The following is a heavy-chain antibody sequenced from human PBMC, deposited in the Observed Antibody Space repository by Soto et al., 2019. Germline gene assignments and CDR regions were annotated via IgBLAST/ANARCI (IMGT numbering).Heavy chain of an antibody. CDR3: ASDDPLFYYFDY. CDR1: GGSISSYY. CDR2: IYYSGST. Sequence: SETLSLTCTVSGGSISSYYWSWIRQPPGKGLEWIGYIYYSGSTNYIPSLKSRVTISVDTSKNQFSLKLSSVTAADTAVYYCASDDPLFYYFDYWGQGTLVTVTS. V-gene: IGHV4-59*01. J-gene: IGHJ4*02.